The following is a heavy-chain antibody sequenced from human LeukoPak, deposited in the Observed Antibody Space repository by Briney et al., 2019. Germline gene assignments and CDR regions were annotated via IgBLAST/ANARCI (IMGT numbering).Heavy chain of an antibody. D-gene: IGHD1-26*01. J-gene: IGHJ4*02. V-gene: IGHV4-4*07. CDR2: IYISGTT. CDR1: GGSINNFY. CDR3: ARDPFRSSFDS. Sequence: SETLSLTCTVSGGSINNFYWNWIRQPAGKGLEWIGGIYISGTTHYNPSLKSRVTMSVDTSKTQFSLKLTSVTAADTAIYYCARDPFRSSFDSWGQGTLVTVSS.